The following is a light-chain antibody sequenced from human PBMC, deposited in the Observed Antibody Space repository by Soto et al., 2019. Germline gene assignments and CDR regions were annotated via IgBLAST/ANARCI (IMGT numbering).Light chain of an antibody. J-gene: IGKJ2*01. CDR1: QNVSNW. CDR2: KAS. CDR3: QQYSKEST. Sequence: DVEMTHSPSTLPTSIGDRVTINCRASQNVSNWLAWYQQKPGKAPKLLIYKASRLESGVPSRFSASGSGTDFTLIINSLQSDDFATYFCQQYSKESTFGQGTKLEIK. V-gene: IGKV1-5*03.